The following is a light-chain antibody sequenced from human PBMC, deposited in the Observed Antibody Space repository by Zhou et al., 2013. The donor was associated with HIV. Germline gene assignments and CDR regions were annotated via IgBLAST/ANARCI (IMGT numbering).Light chain of an antibody. V-gene: IGKV3-20*01. CDR2: GTS. Sequence: EIVLTQSPGTLSLSPGERATLSCRASQSVSSSYLAWYQQKPGQAPRLLIYGTSSRATGIPDRFSGSGSGTDFTLTISRLEPEDFAVYYCQHYGSSPTFGPGTKVGYQT. J-gene: IGKJ3*01. CDR3: QHYGSSPT. CDR1: QSVSSSY.